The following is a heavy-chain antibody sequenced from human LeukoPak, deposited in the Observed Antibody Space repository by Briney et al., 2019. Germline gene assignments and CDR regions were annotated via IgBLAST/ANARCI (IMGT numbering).Heavy chain of an antibody. J-gene: IGHJ4*02. Sequence: ASVKVSCKASGGTFSSYAISWVRQAPGQGLEWMGGIIPIFGTANYAQKFQGRVTITADKSTSTAYMELSSLRSEDTAVYYCARAPYYYGSGSYRDFDYWGQGTLVTVSS. CDR3: ARAPYYYGSGSYRDFDY. CDR2: IIPIFGTA. V-gene: IGHV1-69*06. CDR1: GGTFSSYA. D-gene: IGHD3-10*01.